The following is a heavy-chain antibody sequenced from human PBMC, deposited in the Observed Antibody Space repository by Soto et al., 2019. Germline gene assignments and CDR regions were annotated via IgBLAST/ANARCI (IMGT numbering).Heavy chain of an antibody. CDR1: GFAFDAYW. D-gene: IGHD6-13*01. V-gene: IGHV3-74*01. J-gene: IGHJ4*02. CDR2: IDYDGTTT. Sequence: EVHLVESGGGLVQPGGSLRLSCVASGFAFDAYWMHWVCQVPGEGPVWVSRIDYDGTTTTYADSVKGRFTISRDNAKNTLYLQMNSLRAEDTGVYYCTRGPRPSSAGTGAYWGQGTLVTVSS. CDR3: TRGPRPSSAGTGAY.